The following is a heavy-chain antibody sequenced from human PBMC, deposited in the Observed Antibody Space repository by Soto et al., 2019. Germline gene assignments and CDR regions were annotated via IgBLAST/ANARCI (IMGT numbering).Heavy chain of an antibody. Sequence: SETLSLTCTVSGGSISSGDYYWSWIHQPPGKGLEWIGYIYYSGSTYYTPSLKSRVTISVDTSKNQFSLKLSSVTAADTAVFYCARDRDSYGPNFDYWGQGTLVTVSS. CDR3: ARDRDSYGPNFDY. J-gene: IGHJ4*02. CDR2: IYYSGST. CDR1: GGSISSGDYY. V-gene: IGHV4-30-4*01. D-gene: IGHD5-18*01.